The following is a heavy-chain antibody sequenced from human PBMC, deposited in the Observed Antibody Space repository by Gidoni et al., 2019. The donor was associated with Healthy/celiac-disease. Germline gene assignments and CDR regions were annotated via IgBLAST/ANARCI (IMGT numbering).Heavy chain of an antibody. CDR3: ATVGSGAYCGGDCSSRGAFDI. J-gene: IGHJ3*02. CDR1: GYTLTELS. V-gene: IGHV1-24*01. D-gene: IGHD2-21*02. Sequence: QVQLVQSGAEVKKPGASVKVSCKVSGYTLTELSMHWVRQAPGKGLEWMGGFDPEYGETIYEQKFQGRVTMTEDTSTDTAYMELSSLRSEDTAVYYCATVGSGAYCGGDCSSRGAFDIWGQGTMVTVSS. CDR2: FDPEYGET.